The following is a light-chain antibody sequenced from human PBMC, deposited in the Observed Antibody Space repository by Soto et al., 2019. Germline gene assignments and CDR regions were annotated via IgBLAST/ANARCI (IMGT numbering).Light chain of an antibody. CDR1: SSNIGSNT. CDR2: NNN. Sequence: QSVLTQPPSASGTPGQRVTISCSGSSSNIGSNTVNWYQQLPGTAPKLLIYNNNQRPSGLPDRFSGSKSGTSASLAISGLQSEDEADYYCAAWDDSLNGLVFGTGTKLTVL. CDR3: AAWDDSLNGLV. V-gene: IGLV1-44*01. J-gene: IGLJ1*01.